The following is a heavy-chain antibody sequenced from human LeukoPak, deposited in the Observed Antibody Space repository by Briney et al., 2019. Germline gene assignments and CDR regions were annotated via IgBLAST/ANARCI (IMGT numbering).Heavy chain of an antibody. J-gene: IGHJ4*02. CDR3: ARGAIPATGTCPFDF. Sequence: PGGSLRLSCVASGFNSSDYYVYWIRQAPGKGLEWVSYISTSSSYTNYAASVKGRFTISRDNARNSLYLEMNSLRAEDTAVYYCARGAIPATGTCPFDFWGQGTLVTVSS. CDR2: ISTSSSYT. D-gene: IGHD1-1*01. V-gene: IGHV3-11*05. CDR1: GFNSSDYY.